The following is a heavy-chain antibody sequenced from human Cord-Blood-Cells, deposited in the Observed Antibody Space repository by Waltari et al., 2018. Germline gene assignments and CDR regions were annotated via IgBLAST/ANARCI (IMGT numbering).Heavy chain of an antibody. Sequence: QVQLQPWGAGLLKPSETLSPTCAVYGGSVSGSYCSRIRQPPRKGLEWIWEINHSGSTNYNPSLKSRVTISVDTSKNQFSLKLSSVTAADTAVYYCARCDSSGYKEAFDSWGQGTMVTVSS. CDR3: ARCDSSGYKEAFDS. CDR2: INHSGST. D-gene: IGHD3-22*01. V-gene: IGHV4-34*01. J-gene: IGHJ3*02. CDR1: GGSVSGSY.